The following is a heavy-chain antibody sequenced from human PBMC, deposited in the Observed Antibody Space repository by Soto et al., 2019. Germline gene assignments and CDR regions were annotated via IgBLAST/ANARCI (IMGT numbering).Heavy chain of an antibody. D-gene: IGHD3-3*01. CDR1: GGTFSSYA. Sequence: QVQLVQSGAEVKKPGSSVKVSCKASGGTFSSYAISWVRQAPGQGLEWMGGIIPIFGTANYAQKFQGRVTITADESTSTAYMERSSLRSEDTAVYYCARVDDNDFWSGYSLDYWGQGTLVTVSS. V-gene: IGHV1-69*01. CDR2: IIPIFGTA. J-gene: IGHJ4*02. CDR3: ARVDDNDFWSGYSLDY.